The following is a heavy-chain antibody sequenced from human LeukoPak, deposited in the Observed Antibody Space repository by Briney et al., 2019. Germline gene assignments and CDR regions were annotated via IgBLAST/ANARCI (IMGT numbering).Heavy chain of an antibody. Sequence: ASVTVSCKASGYTLTSYDINGVRQATGQGLEGMGWMNPNSGRTGYAQNFQGRITITRNTSISTAYMELSSLRSEDTAVYYCTRETSSRYFDYWGQGTLVTVSS. CDR2: MNPNSGRT. CDR3: TRETSSRYFDY. CDR1: GYTLTSYD. V-gene: IGHV1-8*01. J-gene: IGHJ4*02.